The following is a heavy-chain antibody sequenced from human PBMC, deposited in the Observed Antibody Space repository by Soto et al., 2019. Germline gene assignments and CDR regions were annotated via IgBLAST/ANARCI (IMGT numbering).Heavy chain of an antibody. CDR3: ARAGGTSFMQYYYGMDV. CDR1: GFTFSSYS. D-gene: IGHD2-2*01. Sequence: GGSLRLSCAASGFTFSSYSMNWVRQAPGKGLEWVSSISSSSSYIYYADSVKGRFTISRDNAKNSLYLQMNSLRAEDTAVYYCARAGGTSFMQYYYGMDVWGQGTTVTVSS. V-gene: IGHV3-21*01. J-gene: IGHJ6*02. CDR2: ISSSSSYI.